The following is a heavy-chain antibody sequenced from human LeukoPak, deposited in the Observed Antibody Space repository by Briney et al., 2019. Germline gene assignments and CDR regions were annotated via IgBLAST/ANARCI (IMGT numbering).Heavy chain of an antibody. CDR3: ARSSRRVVAACAY. J-gene: IGHJ4*02. CDR1: GYTFTGYY. D-gene: IGHD2-15*01. CDR2: INPNSGGT. V-gene: IGHV1-2*02. Sequence: ASVKVSCKASGYTFTGYYMHWVRQAPGQGLEWMGWINPNSGGTNYAQKFQGRVTMTRDTSISTAYMELSRLRSDDTAVYYCARSSRRVVAACAYWGQGTLVTVSS.